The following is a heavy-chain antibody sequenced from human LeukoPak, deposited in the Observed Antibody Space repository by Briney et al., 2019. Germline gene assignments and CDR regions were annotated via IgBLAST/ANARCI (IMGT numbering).Heavy chain of an antibody. V-gene: IGHV3-30*04. Sequence: GGSLRLPCAASGFTFSSYAMHWVRQAPGKGLEWVAVISYDGSNKYYADSVKGRFTISRDNSKNTLYLQMNSLRAEDTAVYYCAREGLYSSTLTAFDIWGQGTMVTVSS. CDR1: GFTFSSYA. J-gene: IGHJ3*02. D-gene: IGHD6-13*01. CDR3: AREGLYSSTLTAFDI. CDR2: ISYDGSNK.